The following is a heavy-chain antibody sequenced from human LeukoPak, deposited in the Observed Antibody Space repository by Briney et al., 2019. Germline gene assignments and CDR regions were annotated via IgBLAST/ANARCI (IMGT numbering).Heavy chain of an antibody. CDR1: GGSFSGYY. D-gene: IGHD3-10*01. J-gene: IGHJ5*02. V-gene: IGHV4-59*08. CDR2: IYYSGST. Sequence: SETLSLTCAVYGGSFSGYYWSWIRQPPGKGLEWIGYIYYSGSTNYNPSLKSRVTISVDTSKNQFSLKLSSVTAADTAVYYCARLMDWFDPWGQGTLVTASS. CDR3: ARLMDWFDP.